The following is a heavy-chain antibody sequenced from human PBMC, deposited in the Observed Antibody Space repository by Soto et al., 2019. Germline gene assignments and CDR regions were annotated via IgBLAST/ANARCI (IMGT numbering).Heavy chain of an antibody. CDR2: ISYDGSNK. V-gene: IGHV3-30*18. CDR1: GFTFSSYG. CDR3: AKDDGTSTHHYGDYYNWFDP. J-gene: IGHJ5*02. D-gene: IGHD4-17*01. Sequence: PGGSLRLSCAASGFTFSSYGMHWVRQVPGKGLEWVAVISYDGSNKYYADSVKGRFTISRDNSKNTLYLQMNSLRAEDTAVYYCAKDDGTSTHHYGDYYNWFDPWGQGTLVTVSS.